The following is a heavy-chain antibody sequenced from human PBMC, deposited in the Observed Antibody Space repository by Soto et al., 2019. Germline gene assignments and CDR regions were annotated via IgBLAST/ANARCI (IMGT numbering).Heavy chain of an antibody. V-gene: IGHV3-48*04. D-gene: IGHD5-12*01. Sequence: EVQLVESGGDLVQPGGSLRLSCAASGFTFSIYSMNWVRQAPGKGLEWVSYISSTSNAYYADSVKGRFTISRDNVKNLLYLQMNSLRAEDTAMYYCERDRSGYSSTLGPWGQGILVTVSS. CDR1: GFTFSIYS. J-gene: IGHJ5*02. CDR2: ISSTSNA. CDR3: ERDRSGYSSTLGP.